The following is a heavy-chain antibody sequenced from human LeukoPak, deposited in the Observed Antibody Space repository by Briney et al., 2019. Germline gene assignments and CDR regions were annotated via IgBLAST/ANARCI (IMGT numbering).Heavy chain of an antibody. Sequence: PGGSLRLSCAASGFAFSTYAMSWVRQAPGKGLEWHSATSGNGAKTFYADSVKGRFTISRDNSKSTLFLQMNSLRAEDTAIYYCARDAYCGGDCYDRYFQHWGQGTLVTVSS. CDR3: ARDAYCGGDCYDRYFQH. CDR2: TSGNGAKT. J-gene: IGHJ1*01. CDR1: GFAFSTYA. D-gene: IGHD2-21*02. V-gene: IGHV3-23*01.